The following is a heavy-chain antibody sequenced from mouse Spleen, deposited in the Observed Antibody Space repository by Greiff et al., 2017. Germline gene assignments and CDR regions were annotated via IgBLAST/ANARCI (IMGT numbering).Heavy chain of an antibody. CDR1: GYAFSSSW. V-gene: IGHV1-82*01. J-gene: IGHJ2*01. D-gene: IGHD4-1*01. CDR3: ARNWCFDY. Sequence: VQVVESGPELVKPGASVKISCKASGYAFSSSWMNWVKQRPGKGLEWIGRIYPGDGDTNYNGKFKGKATLTADKSSSTAYMQLSSLTSEDSAVYFCARNWCFDYWGQGTTLTVSS. CDR2: IYPGDGDT.